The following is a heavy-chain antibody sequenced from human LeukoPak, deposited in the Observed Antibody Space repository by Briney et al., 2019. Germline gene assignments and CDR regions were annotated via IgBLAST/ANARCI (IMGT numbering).Heavy chain of an antibody. V-gene: IGHV3-15*01. CDR2: IKRKGDDGTI. CDR3: TAGTGRSDFVY. Sequence: GGSLRLSCAASGFTFSNAWMSWVRQAPGRGLEWVGRIKRKGDDGTIDYAAPVKGRLSVSRDDSKNMLYLQMNSLKSEDTAVYYCTAGTGRSDFVYWGQGTLVTVSS. CDR1: GFTFSNAW. J-gene: IGHJ4*02. D-gene: IGHD3/OR15-3a*01.